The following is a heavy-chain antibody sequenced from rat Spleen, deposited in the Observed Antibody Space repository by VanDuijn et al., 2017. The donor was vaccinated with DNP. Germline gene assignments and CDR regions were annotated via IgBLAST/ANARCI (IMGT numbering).Heavy chain of an antibody. CDR1: GFTFNYYW. J-gene: IGHJ2*01. V-gene: IGHV5-31*01. Sequence: EVQLTESGGDLVQPGGSLTLSCVASGFTFNYYWMTWVRQVPGKGLEWLASITRNSGATYYLDSVKGRFTISRDDAKDTLYLQMNSLRSEDTATYYCARYSLIKRMWDYWGQGVTVTVSS. CDR2: ITRNSGAT. CDR3: ARYSLIKRMWDY. D-gene: IGHD1-2*01.